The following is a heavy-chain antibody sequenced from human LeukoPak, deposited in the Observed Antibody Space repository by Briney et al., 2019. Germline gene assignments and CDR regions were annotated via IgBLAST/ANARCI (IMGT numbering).Heavy chain of an antibody. CDR2: TYYRSKWYN. Sequence: SQTLSLTCAISGDSVSSNSAAWNWIRQSPSRGLEWLGRTYYRSKWYNDYAVSVKSRIPINPDTSKNQFYLQLNSVTPEDTAVYYCARDLMVRGTAKYYFDYWGQGTLVTVSS. CDR3: ARDLMVRGTAKYYFDY. CDR1: GDSVSSNSAA. D-gene: IGHD3-10*01. V-gene: IGHV6-1*01. J-gene: IGHJ4*02.